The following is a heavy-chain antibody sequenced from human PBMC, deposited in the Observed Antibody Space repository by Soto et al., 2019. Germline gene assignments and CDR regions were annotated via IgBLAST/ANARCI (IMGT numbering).Heavy chain of an antibody. CDR3: ARESEDLTSNFDY. CDR2: IGTTSTYI. Sequence: EVQLVESGGGLVKPGGSLRLSCAASGFTFGTFTMSWVRQAPGKGLEWVSSIGTTSTYIYYGDSMKGRFTISRDNAKNSLYLEMNSLRAEDTAVYYCARESEDLTSNFDYWGQGTLVTVSS. V-gene: IGHV3-21*06. CDR1: GFTFGTFT. J-gene: IGHJ4*02.